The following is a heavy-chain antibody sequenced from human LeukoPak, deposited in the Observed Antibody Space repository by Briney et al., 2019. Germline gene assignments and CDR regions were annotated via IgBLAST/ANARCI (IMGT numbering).Heavy chain of an antibody. J-gene: IGHJ6*03. CDR1: GYSISSGYY. CDR2: IYHSGST. D-gene: IGHD3-3*01. Sequence: MPSETLSLTCTVSGYSISSGYYWGWIRQPPGKGLEWIGSIYHSGSTYYNPSLKSRVTISVDTSKNQFSLKLSSVTAADTAVYYCASGIFGAYYYYMDVWGKGTTVTVSS. CDR3: ASGIFGAYYYYMDV. V-gene: IGHV4-38-2*02.